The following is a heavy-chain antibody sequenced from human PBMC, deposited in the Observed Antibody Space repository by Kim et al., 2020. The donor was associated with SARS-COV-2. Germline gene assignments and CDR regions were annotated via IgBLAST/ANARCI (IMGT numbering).Heavy chain of an antibody. D-gene: IGHD3-22*01. CDR3: ARLKRSGYYYYY. Sequence: RYSPSFQGQVTISADKSISTAYLQWSSLKASDTAMYYCARLKRSGYYYYYWGQGTLVTVSS. V-gene: IGHV5-51*01. J-gene: IGHJ4*02.